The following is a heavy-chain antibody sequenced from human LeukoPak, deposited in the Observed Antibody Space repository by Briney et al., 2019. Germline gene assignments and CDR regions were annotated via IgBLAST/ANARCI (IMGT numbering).Heavy chain of an antibody. CDR3: ARQTGSGLFILP. Sequence: SETLSLTCAVSGGSISSSNWWSWVRQPPGKGLEWIGEIYHSGSTNYNPSLKSRVTISLDKSKKQFSLRLTSVTAADTAVYYCARQTGSGLFILPGGQGTLVTVSS. CDR2: IYHSGST. J-gene: IGHJ4*02. V-gene: IGHV4-4*02. CDR1: GGSISSSNW. D-gene: IGHD3/OR15-3a*01.